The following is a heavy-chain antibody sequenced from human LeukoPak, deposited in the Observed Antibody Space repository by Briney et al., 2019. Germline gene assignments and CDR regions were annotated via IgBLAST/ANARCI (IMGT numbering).Heavy chain of an antibody. Sequence: GASVKVSCKASGYTFTNYGISWVRQAPGQGLEWMGWISAYNGISNYAQTLQDRVTMTTDTSTSTAYMELRSLRSDDTAVYYCARGGREYYYDSSGYYPLDYWGQGTLVTVS. D-gene: IGHD3-22*01. CDR2: ISAYNGIS. V-gene: IGHV1-18*01. CDR3: ARGGREYYYDSSGYYPLDY. J-gene: IGHJ4*02. CDR1: GYTFTNYG.